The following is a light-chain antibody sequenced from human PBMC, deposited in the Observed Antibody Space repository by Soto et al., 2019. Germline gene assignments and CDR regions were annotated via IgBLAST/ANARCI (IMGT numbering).Light chain of an antibody. CDR3: QKYDSDPEA. CDR2: EAS. J-gene: IGKJ1*01. V-gene: IGKV1-27*01. Sequence: DIQMPQSPSSLSASVGDRVTITCRASQGISNSLAWYQQEPGKVPKLLIYEASTFQSGVTSRFGGSGSATAYSLTTSSLPPKGVETYYGQKYDSDPEAFGQGTKVEIK. CDR1: QGISNS.